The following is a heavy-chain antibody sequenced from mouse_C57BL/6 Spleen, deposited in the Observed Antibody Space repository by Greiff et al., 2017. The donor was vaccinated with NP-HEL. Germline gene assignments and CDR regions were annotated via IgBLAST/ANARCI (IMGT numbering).Heavy chain of an antibody. CDR3: ARWENYYGSSSYYFDY. Sequence: VQLKQSGPELVKPGASVKMSCKASGYTFTDYNMHWVKQSHGKSLEWIGYINPNNGGTSYNQKFKGKATLTVNKSSSTAYMELRSLTSEDSAVYYCARWENYYGSSSYYFDYWGQGTTLTVSS. D-gene: IGHD1-1*01. J-gene: IGHJ2*01. V-gene: IGHV1-22*01. CDR2: INPNNGGT. CDR1: GYTFTDYN.